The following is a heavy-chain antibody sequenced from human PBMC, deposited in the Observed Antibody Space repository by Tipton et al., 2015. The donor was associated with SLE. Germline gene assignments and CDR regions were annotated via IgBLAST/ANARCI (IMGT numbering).Heavy chain of an antibody. CDR2: ISSSGTTI. J-gene: IGHJ3*02. D-gene: IGHD1-26*01. V-gene: IGHV3-11*01. CDR1: GFNFSDYY. Sequence: SLRLSCAASGFNFSDYYMSWIRRAPGKWLEWLAYISSSGTTIKYAEYVKGRFTISRDNAKNSLYVQMNSLRAEDTAVYYCARDNRRWDSLADGFDIWGRGTMVTVSS. CDR3: ARDNRRWDSLADGFDI.